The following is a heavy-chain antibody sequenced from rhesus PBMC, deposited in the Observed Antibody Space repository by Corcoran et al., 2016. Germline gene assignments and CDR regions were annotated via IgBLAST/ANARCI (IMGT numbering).Heavy chain of an antibody. CDR3: AREGLRYYFDY. CDR1: GGSISGYYY. D-gene: IGHD2-21*01. V-gene: IGHV4-73*01. CDR2: IYGNSAST. J-gene: IGHJ4*01. Sequence: QVQLQQWGEGLVKPSETLSLTCAVYGGSISGYYYWSWIRQPPGKGLEWIGYIYGNSASTNYNPSLKNRVTISKETSKNQFSLKLSSLTAADTAVYYCAREGLRYYFDYWGQGVLVTVSS.